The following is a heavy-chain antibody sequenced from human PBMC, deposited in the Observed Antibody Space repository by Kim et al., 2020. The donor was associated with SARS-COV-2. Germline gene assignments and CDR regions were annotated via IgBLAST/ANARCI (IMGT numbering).Heavy chain of an antibody. CDR3: AKTPHYGTNWFDP. V-gene: IGHV3-23*01. Sequence: YADSVKGRFTISRDNSKNTLYLQMNSLRAEDTAVYYCAKTPHYGTNWFDPWGQGTLVTVSS. D-gene: IGHD3-10*01. J-gene: IGHJ5*02.